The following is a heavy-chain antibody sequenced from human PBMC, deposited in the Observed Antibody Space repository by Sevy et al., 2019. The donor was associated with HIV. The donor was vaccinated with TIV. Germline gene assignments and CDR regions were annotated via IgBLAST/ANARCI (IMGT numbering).Heavy chain of an antibody. CDR2: KSGSSGVT. CDR3: AKGRIPSIGTLGPFDS. Sequence: GGSLRLSCAASGFSLSNYAMSWVRQAPGKGLEWISTKSGSSGVTYYGDSVKGRYTISRDNSKNTQFLQMNSLRAEDTALYYCAKGRIPSIGTLGPFDSWGQGTLVTVSS. D-gene: IGHD6-6*01. V-gene: IGHV3-23*01. CDR1: GFSLSNYA. J-gene: IGHJ4*02.